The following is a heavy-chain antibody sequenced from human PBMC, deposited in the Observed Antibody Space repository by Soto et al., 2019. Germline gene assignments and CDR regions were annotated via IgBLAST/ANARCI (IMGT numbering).Heavy chain of an antibody. CDR2: IYYSGST. CDR1: GGSISSGDYY. CDR3: ASEDYGGKGSLGNLAFDI. Sequence: PSETLSLSCTVSGGSISSGDYYWSWIRQPPGKGLEWIGYIYYSGSTYYNPSLKSRVTISVDTSKNQFSLKLSSVTAADTAVYYCASEDYGGKGSLGNLAFDIWGQGTMVTVSS. J-gene: IGHJ3*02. D-gene: IGHD4-17*01. V-gene: IGHV4-30-4*01.